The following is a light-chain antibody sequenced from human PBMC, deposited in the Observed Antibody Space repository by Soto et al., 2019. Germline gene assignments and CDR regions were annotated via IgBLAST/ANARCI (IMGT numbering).Light chain of an antibody. Sequence: DIRLIQSPSFLSASVGDRVTITCRASQVISNYFAWYQQKPGKAPKLLIYAASTLQNGVPSRFSGSGSGTEFTLTISSLQPEDFATYYCQQLNSYVTFGQGTRLEIK. J-gene: IGKJ5*01. CDR1: QVISNY. CDR3: QQLNSYVT. V-gene: IGKV1-9*01. CDR2: AAS.